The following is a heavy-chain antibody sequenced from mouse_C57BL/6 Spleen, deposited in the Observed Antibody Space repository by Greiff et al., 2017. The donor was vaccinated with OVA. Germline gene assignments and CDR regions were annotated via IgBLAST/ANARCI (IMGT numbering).Heavy chain of an antibody. J-gene: IGHJ4*01. CDR2: IYPGSGST. V-gene: IGHV1-55*01. Sequence: QVQLQQPGAELVKPGASVKMSCKASGYTFTSYWITWVKQRPGQGLEWIGDIYPGSGSTNYNEKFKSKATLTVDTSSSTAYMQLSSLTSEDSAVYYCARLYDYDLYAMDYWGQGTSGTVSS. D-gene: IGHD2-4*01. CDR3: ARLYDYDLYAMDY. CDR1: GYTFTSYW.